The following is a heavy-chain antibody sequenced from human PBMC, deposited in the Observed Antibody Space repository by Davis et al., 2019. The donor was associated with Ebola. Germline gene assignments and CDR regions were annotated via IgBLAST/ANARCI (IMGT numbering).Heavy chain of an antibody. D-gene: IGHD3-22*01. J-gene: IGHJ4*02. CDR2: ISPYNGNR. Sequence: AASVKVSCKASGYTFTSYGISWVRQAPGQGLEWMGWISPYNGNRHYAQRLQGRVTMTTDTATSTGYMELRSLTSDDTAVYYCARSAAHYYDSSGFQLEYWGQGTLVTVSS. CDR3: ARSAAHYYDSSGFQLEY. V-gene: IGHV1-18*01. CDR1: GYTFTSYG.